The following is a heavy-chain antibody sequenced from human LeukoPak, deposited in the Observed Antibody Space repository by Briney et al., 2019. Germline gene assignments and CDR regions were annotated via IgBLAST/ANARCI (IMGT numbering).Heavy chain of an antibody. CDR1: GGSISSGNYY. Sequence: SETLSLTCTVSGGSISSGNYYWSWIRQPPGKGLEWIGEINHSGSTNYNPSLKSRVTISVDTSKNQFSLKLSSVTAADTAVYYCARRGGKRYYYDSSGCYDYWGQGTLVTVSS. J-gene: IGHJ4*02. V-gene: IGHV4-39*07. CDR2: INHSGST. CDR3: ARRGGKRYYYDSSGCYDY. D-gene: IGHD3-22*01.